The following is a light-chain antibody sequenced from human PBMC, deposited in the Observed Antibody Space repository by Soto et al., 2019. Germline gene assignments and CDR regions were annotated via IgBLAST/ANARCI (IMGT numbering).Light chain of an antibody. CDR3: AAWDDSLSAH. J-gene: IGLJ1*01. CDR1: SSNIGSNY. V-gene: IGLV1-47*01. CDR2: RND. Sequence: QSVLTQPPSASGTPGQRVTISCSGSSSNIGSNYVYWYQQLPGTAPKLLISRNDQRPSGIPDQFSGSKSGTSASLAISGLRSEDEADYYCAAWDDSLSAHFGTGTKVTVL.